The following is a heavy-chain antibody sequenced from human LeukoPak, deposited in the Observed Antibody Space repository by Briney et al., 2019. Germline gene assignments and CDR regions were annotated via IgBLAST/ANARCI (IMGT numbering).Heavy chain of an antibody. Sequence: QTGRSLRLSCAASGLTFNNYAMYWVRQAPGKGLEWVAVITSDGRKKYYADSVKGRFTISRDTSRNTLDLEMDSLRVDDTAVYYCAREIFRGVAPEYWGQGTPVTVST. CDR3: AREIFRGVAPEY. CDR2: ITSDGRKK. CDR1: GLTFNNYA. D-gene: IGHD3-10*01. V-gene: IGHV3-30*04. J-gene: IGHJ4*02.